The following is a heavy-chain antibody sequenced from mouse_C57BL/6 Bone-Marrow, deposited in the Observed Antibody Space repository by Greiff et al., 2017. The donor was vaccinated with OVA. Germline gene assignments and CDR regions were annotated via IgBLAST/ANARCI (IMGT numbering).Heavy chain of an antibody. V-gene: IGHV1-55*01. CDR2: TYPGSGST. J-gene: IGHJ1*03. D-gene: IGHD1-3*01. Sequence: QPGASVKMSCKASGYTFTSYWITWVKQRPGQGLEWIGDTYPGSGSTNYNEKFKSKATLTVDTSSSTAYMQLSSLTSEDSAVYYCAGDGVGYFDVWGTGTTVTVSS. CDR1: GYTFTSYW. CDR3: AGDGVGYFDV.